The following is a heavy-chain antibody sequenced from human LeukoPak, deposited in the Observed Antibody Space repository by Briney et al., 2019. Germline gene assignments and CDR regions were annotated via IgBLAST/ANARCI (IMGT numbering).Heavy chain of an antibody. V-gene: IGHV4-34*01. CDR3: ARGGSVLRYFDWLLSTNWFDP. Sequence: SETVPLTCAVYVGTFSGYHCSWIRHPPGKGLEWIGGINRSGSTNYNPSLKSRGTISVDTSKNQFSLKLSSVTAADTAVYYCARGGSVLRYFDWLLSTNWFDPWGQGTLVTVSS. D-gene: IGHD3-9*01. CDR2: INRSGST. CDR1: VGTFSGYH. J-gene: IGHJ5*02.